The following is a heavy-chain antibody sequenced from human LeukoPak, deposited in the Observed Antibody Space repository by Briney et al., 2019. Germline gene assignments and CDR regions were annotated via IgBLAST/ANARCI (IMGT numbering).Heavy chain of an antibody. V-gene: IGHV3-23*01. CDR3: CTSPSFGSSWYQFNY. CDR1: GLTFYTYA. Sequence: GGSLRLSCSVSGLTFYTYAMSWVRQAPGKGLEWVSAISGRDGRTYYTDSVKGRFTISRDNSKNTLYLQMNSLRAEDTAVYYCCTSPSFGSSWYQFNYWGQGALVTVSS. CDR2: ISGRDGRT. D-gene: IGHD6-13*01. J-gene: IGHJ4*02.